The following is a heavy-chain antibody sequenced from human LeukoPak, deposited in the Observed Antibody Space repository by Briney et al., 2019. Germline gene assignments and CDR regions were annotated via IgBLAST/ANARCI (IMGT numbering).Heavy chain of an antibody. CDR2: IDPSDSFI. CDR1: GYRFPNFW. Sequence: LGESLKISCQDSGYRFPNFWLTWVRQLPGKGLEWMGRIDPSDSFINYNPSFQGHVTISADKSSNTAYLQWSSLKASDTAVYYCARQPPRDYNSAWFDSWGQGTLVTVSS. J-gene: IGHJ5*01. V-gene: IGHV5-10-1*01. CDR3: ARQPPRDYNSAWFDS. D-gene: IGHD3-10*01.